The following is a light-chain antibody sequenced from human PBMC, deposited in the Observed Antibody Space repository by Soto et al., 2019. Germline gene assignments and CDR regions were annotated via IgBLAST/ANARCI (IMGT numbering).Light chain of an antibody. Sequence: AIRMTQSPSSLSASTGDRVTITCRASQGISSYLAWYQQKPGKAPKLLIYAASTLQSGVPSRFSGSGSGTDFTLTISCLQAEDFATYDCQQYYSYPGFTFGPGTKVDIK. V-gene: IGKV1-8*01. J-gene: IGKJ3*01. CDR2: AAS. CDR3: QQYYSYPGFT. CDR1: QGISSY.